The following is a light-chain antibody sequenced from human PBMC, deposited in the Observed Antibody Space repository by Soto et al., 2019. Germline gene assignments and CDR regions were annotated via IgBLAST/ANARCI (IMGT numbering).Light chain of an antibody. CDR1: QSVSNK. V-gene: IGKV3-15*01. J-gene: IGKJ5*01. Sequence: EIVMTQSPPTLSVSPGERVTLSCRASQSVSNKLGWYQHKPGQAPRLLIYDTSTRAAGTPARFTGSGSGTDFTLTISSLRSEDFAVYYCQQYNTWRSISFGQGTRLETK. CDR3: QQYNTWRSIS. CDR2: DTS.